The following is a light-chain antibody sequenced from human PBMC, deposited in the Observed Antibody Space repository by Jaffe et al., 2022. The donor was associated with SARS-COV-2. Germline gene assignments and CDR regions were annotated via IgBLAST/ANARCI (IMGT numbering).Light chain of an antibody. CDR1: RSNIGTNH. CDR2: AND. CDR3: AAWDDSLSAVV. J-gene: IGLJ2*01. Sequence: QSVLTQPPSASGTPGQRVTISCSGSRSNIGTNHVYWFQQQLPGTAPRLLIYANDRRPSGVPDRFSASKSGTSASLAISGLRSEDDADYYCAAWDDSLSAVVFGGGTKLTVL. V-gene: IGLV1-47*01.